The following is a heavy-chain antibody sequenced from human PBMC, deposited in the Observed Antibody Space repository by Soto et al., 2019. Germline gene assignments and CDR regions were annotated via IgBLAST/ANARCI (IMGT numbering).Heavy chain of an antibody. V-gene: IGHV4-30-4*01. CDR2: IYYTGST. D-gene: IGHD3-16*01. CDR1: GGSISSADYY. CDR3: ARVRTIMILDY. J-gene: IGHJ4*02. Sequence: SETLSLTCTASGGSISSADYYWSWIRQPPGKGLEWIGYIYYTGSTYYSPSLRSRVIITVDTSKNEFSLKLSSVTAADTAVYYCARVRTIMILDYWGQGTLVTVSS.